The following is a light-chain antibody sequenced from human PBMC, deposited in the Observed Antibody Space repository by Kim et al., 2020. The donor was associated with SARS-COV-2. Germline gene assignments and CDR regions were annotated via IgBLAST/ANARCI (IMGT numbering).Light chain of an antibody. CDR3: QVWNSRSDQWV. CDR2: FDS. J-gene: IGLJ3*02. V-gene: IGLV3-21*01. CDR1: NIGSEG. Sequence: SYELTQPLSVSVAPGETARITCGGNNIGSEGVHWYQQKPGQAPVLLIYFDSDWPSGIPERFSGSNSGNTATLTISRVEAGDEADYYCQVWNSRSDQWVFGGGTQLNVL.